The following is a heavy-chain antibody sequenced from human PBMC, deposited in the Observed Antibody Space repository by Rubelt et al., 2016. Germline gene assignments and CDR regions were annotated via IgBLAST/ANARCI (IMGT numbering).Heavy chain of an antibody. CDR1: GFSVSTNY. V-gene: IGHV3-23*04. CDR2: ISGSSGSA. D-gene: IGHD3-3*01. J-gene: IGHJ4*02. Sequence: EVQLVESGGGLIQPGGSLRLSCAASGFSVSTNYMSWVRQAPGKGLVWVSDISGSSGSAYSADSVKDRITITRDNYKNTLYVEMNSLRAEDTAIYFCAKPRAIFGVVDGNDYWGQGTRVTVSS. CDR3: AKPRAIFGVVDGNDY.